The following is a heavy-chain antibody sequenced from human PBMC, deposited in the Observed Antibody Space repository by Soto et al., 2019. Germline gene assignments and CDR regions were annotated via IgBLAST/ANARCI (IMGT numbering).Heavy chain of an antibody. Sequence: SETLSLTCTVSGGSITSGGYCWTWIRQHPMKGLEWMGHIYYSGSTSYNPSLKSRVTISVDTSKNQFSLKLTSVTDADTAVYYCAIDGDYYGSGSPPLLSKWGQGTLVTVSS. CDR1: GGSITSGGYC. V-gene: IGHV4-31*03. CDR2: IYYSGST. J-gene: IGHJ4*02. CDR3: AIDGDYYGSGSPPLLSK. D-gene: IGHD3-10*01.